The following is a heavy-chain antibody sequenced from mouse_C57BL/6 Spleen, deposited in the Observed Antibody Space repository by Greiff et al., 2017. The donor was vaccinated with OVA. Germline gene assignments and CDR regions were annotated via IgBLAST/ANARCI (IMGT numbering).Heavy chain of an antibody. D-gene: IGHD3-2*02. CDR2: IDPSDSYT. V-gene: IGHV1-69*01. CDR3: ARDGSGYRGAY. Sequence: QVQLQQPGAELVMPGASVKLSCKASGYTFTSYWMHWVKQRPGQGLEWIGEIDPSDSYTNYNQKFKDKSTLTVDKSSSTAYMQLSSLTSEDSAVYYCARDGSGYRGAYWGQGTLVTVSA. CDR1: GYTFTSYW. J-gene: IGHJ3*01.